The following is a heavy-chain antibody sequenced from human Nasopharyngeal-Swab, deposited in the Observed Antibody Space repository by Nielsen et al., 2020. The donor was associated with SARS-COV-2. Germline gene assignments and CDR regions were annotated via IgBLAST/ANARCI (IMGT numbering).Heavy chain of an antibody. Sequence: WIRQPPGKGLEWIGYIYYSGSTYYNPSLKSRVTISVDTSKNQFSLKLSSVTAADTAVYYCARGSDYRAFDIWGQGTMVTVSS. V-gene: IGHV4-30-4*01. CDR3: ARGSDYRAFDI. J-gene: IGHJ3*02. CDR2: IYYSGST. D-gene: IGHD1-26*01.